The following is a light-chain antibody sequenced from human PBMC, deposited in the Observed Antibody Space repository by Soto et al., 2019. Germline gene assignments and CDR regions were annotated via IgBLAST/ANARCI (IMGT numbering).Light chain of an antibody. CDR3: QQSYSTPPGT. CDR1: QRISSY. CDR2: AAS. Sequence: DIQMTQSPPSLSASVGDRVTITCRASQRISSYLNWYQQRPGKAPKVLIYAASSLQSGVPSRFSGSGSGTDFTLTISSLQPEDFATYYCQQSYSTPPGTFGQGTKVDIK. V-gene: IGKV1-39*01. J-gene: IGKJ1*01.